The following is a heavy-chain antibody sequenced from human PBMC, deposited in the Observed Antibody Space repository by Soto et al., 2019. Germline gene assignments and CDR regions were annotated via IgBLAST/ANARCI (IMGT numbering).Heavy chain of an antibody. V-gene: IGHV3-20*04. CDR2: INWNGGTT. CDR1: GFTFDDYG. Sequence: EVQLVESGGGVVRPGGSLRLSCVASGFTFDDYGMSWVRQVPGKGLEWVSGINWNGGTTHYADSVKGRFTISRDNARNSLYLQMNSLRAEDTALYYCEKSQSPMVRGAIEAFDYWGQGTLVTVSS. CDR3: EKSQSPMVRGAIEAFDY. D-gene: IGHD3-10*01. J-gene: IGHJ4*02.